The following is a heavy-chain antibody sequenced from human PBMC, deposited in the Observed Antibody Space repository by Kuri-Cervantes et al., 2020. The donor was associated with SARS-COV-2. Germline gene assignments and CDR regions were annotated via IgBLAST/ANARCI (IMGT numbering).Heavy chain of an antibody. V-gene: IGHV3-7*01. CDR3: ASGGDCSSTSCYRAEVN. D-gene: IGHD2-2*02. J-gene: IGHJ4*02. Sequence: GGSLRLSCTVSGGSISSYYWSWIRQPPGKGLEWVANIKQDGGEKYYVDSVKGRFTISRDNAKNSLYLQMNSLRAEDTAVYYCASGGDCSSTSCYRAEVNWGQGTLVTVSS. CDR1: GGSISSYY. CDR2: IKQDGGEK.